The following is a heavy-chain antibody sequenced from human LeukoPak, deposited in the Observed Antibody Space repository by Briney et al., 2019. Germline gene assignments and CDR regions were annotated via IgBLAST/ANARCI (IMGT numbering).Heavy chain of an antibody. J-gene: IGHJ3*02. CDR1: GFTFRNYW. D-gene: IGHD1-26*01. Sequence: GGSLRLSCAASGFTFRNYWVTWLRRPQGRGWRGVAIITPDGGDRYCVDSVKGRFTISRDNGKNSLYLQMSSLRAEDTAVYYCAREWEYHSGGAFDIWGQGTIVTVSS. CDR3: AREWEYHSGGAFDI. V-gene: IGHV3-7*01. CDR2: ITPDGGDR.